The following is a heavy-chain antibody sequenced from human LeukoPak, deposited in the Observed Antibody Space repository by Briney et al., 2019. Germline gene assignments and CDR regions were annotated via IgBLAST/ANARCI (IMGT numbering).Heavy chain of an antibody. Sequence: GRSLRLSCAASGFTFSGYGMRWVRQAPGKGLEWVAVISYDGSIKNNAYSVKGRFTISRDSSKNTLSLQMNSLSAEDTAVYYCAKRLGYYDSSEGYFDYWGQGTLVTVSS. CDR3: AKRLGYYDSSEGYFDY. CDR2: ISYDGSIK. CDR1: GFTFSGYG. D-gene: IGHD3-22*01. V-gene: IGHV3-30*18. J-gene: IGHJ4*02.